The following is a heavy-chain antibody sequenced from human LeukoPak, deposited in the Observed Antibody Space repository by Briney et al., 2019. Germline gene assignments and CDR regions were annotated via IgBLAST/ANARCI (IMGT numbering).Heavy chain of an antibody. CDR1: GYTFTGYY. V-gene: IGHV1-2*02. Sequence: ASVKVSCKASGYTFTGYYMHWVRQAPGQGLEWMGWINPNSGGTNYAQKFQGRVTMTRDASISTAYMELSRLRSDDTAVYYCARDTPPTLLWFGELSSYYFDYWGQGTLVTVSS. D-gene: IGHD3-10*01. J-gene: IGHJ4*02. CDR3: ARDTPPTLLWFGELSSYYFDY. CDR2: INPNSGGT.